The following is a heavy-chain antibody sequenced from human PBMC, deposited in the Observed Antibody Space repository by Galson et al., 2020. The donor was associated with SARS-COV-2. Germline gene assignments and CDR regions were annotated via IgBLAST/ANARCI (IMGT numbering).Heavy chain of an antibody. CDR2: MDWDDDK. Sequence: SVPTLVQATQTLTLTCTFYGFSLSPSGMCLSWIRQPPGQALEWLGRMDWDDDKYYSTSLKTRLTISKDTSKNQVVLTMTNMDPVDTATYYCARILAAAGTGSDYWGQGTLVTVSS. CDR1: GFSLSPSGMC. D-gene: IGHD6-13*01. V-gene: IGHV2-70*11. CDR3: ARILAAAGTGSDY. J-gene: IGHJ4*02.